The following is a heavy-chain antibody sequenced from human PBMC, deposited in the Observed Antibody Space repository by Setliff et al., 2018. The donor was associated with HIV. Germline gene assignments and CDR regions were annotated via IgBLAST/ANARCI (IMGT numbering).Heavy chain of an antibody. CDR1: GGSINSDNHY. D-gene: IGHD2-21*02. CDR2: IYYSGTT. V-gene: IGHV4-39*01. CDR3: ASRGIVVVTMSMPDEFFVH. Sequence: PSETLSLTCSVSGGSINSDNHYWGWIRQAPGKGLEWIGSIYYSGTTYYNPSLRGRVTISVDRSRNQFSLTLNSVTAADTATYYCASRGIVVVTMSMPDEFFVHWGHGTLVTVSS. J-gene: IGHJ1*01.